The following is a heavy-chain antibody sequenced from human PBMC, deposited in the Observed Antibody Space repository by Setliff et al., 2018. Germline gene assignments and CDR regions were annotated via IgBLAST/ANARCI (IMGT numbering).Heavy chain of an antibody. CDR1: GGSISGHY. CDR2: IYYSGST. D-gene: IGHD7-27*01. Sequence: PSETLSLTCPVSGGSISGHYWSWIRQPPGKGLEWIGNIYYSGSTNYNPSLKSRVTISVDTSKNQFSLKLSSVTAADTAVYYCAREALLGIGVSRRPDYWGQGTLVTVSS. J-gene: IGHJ4*02. V-gene: IGHV4-59*11. CDR3: AREALLGIGVSRRPDY.